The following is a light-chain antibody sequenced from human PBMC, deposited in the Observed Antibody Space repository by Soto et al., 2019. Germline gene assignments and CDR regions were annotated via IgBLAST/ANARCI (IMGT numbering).Light chain of an antibody. Sequence: QSVLTQPPSVSGAPGQRVTISCNGNSSNIGAGYDVHWYQQLPGTAPKLLIYGNSSRPSGVPDRFSGSKSGTSASLAITGLQAEDEADYYCQSYDSSLGGSVFGTGTKLTVL. CDR1: SSNIGAGYD. CDR2: GNS. CDR3: QSYDSSLGGSV. J-gene: IGLJ1*01. V-gene: IGLV1-40*01.